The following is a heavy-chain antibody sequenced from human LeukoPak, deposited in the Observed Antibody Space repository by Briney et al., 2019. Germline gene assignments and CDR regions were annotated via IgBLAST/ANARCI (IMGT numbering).Heavy chain of an antibody. J-gene: IGHJ4*02. V-gene: IGHV4-39*07. CDR3: ARVSGWLQFALDY. D-gene: IGHD5-24*01. Sequence: PSETLSLTCTVSGGSISSSSYYWGWIRQPPGKGLEWIGSIYYSGSTYYNPSLKSRVTISVDTSKNQFSLKLSSVTAADTAVYYCARVSGWLQFALDYWGQGTLVTVSS. CDR2: IYYSGST. CDR1: GGSISSSSYY.